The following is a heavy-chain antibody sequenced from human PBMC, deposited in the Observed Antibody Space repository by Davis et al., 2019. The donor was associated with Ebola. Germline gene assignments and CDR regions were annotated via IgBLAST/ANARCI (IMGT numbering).Heavy chain of an antibody. CDR2: IYPGDSDA. Sequence: PGGSLRLSCKGSGYTFSSHWIVWVRQKPGKGLEWMGIIYPGDSDARYSPSFQGHVTFSADKSISTAYLQLSSLKASDTAVYYCARRAEIAFLRRGVFDIWGQGTMVTVSS. D-gene: IGHD5-24*01. J-gene: IGHJ3*02. CDR1: GYTFSSHW. CDR3: ARRAEIAFLRRGVFDI. V-gene: IGHV5-51*01.